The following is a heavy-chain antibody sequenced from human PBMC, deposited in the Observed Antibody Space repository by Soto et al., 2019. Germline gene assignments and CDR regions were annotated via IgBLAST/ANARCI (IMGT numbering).Heavy chain of an antibody. D-gene: IGHD2-2*01. Sequence: GGSLRLSWAASGFTFSDYGMNWVRQAPGKGLEWVSSISSSSSYIYYADSVKGRFTISRDNAKNSLYLQMNSLRAEDTAVYYCAREGIVVVPAGNSYYYYYYMDVWGKGTTVTVSS. CDR3: AREGIVVVPAGNSYYYYYYMDV. CDR1: GFTFSDYG. V-gene: IGHV3-21*01. CDR2: ISSSSSYI. J-gene: IGHJ6*03.